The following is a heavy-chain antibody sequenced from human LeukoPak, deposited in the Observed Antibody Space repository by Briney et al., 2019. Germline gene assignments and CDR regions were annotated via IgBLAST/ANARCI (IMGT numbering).Heavy chain of an antibody. CDR1: GFTFSSYS. D-gene: IGHD1-26*01. V-gene: IGHV3-21*01. CDR3: ASGDLSYDAFDI. J-gene: IGHJ3*02. CDR2: ISSSSSYI. Sequence: KTGGSLRLSCAASGFTFSSYSMNWVRQAPGKGLEWVSSISSSSSYIYYADSVKGRFTISRDNAKNSLYLQMNSLRAEDTAVYYCASGDLSYDAFDIWGQGTMVTVPS.